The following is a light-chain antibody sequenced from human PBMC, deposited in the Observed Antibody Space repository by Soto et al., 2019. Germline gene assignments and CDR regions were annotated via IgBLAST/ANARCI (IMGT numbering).Light chain of an antibody. Sequence: QSALTQPDSVSGSLGQSITISCTGTRSDVGSYNSVSWYQQYPGKAPRVMIFEVTKRPSGISNRFSGSKSGNTASLTISGLQAEDDADYFCFSYAGSSTWVFGGGTKLTV. CDR3: FSYAGSSTWV. CDR2: EVT. J-gene: IGLJ3*02. CDR1: RSDVGSYNS. V-gene: IGLV2-23*02.